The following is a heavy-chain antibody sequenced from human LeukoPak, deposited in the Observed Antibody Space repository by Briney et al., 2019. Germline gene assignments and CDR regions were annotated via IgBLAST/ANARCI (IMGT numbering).Heavy chain of an antibody. Sequence: PGGSLRLSCAASGFTFSNAWMRWVRQAPGKGLDWVGRIKSRTDGGTTDYAAPVKGRFTISRDDSKNTLYLQMNSLKTEDTAVYYCAREGSIRLATDYWGQGTLVTVSS. CDR2: IKSRTDGGTT. V-gene: IGHV3-15*01. CDR1: GFTFSNAW. J-gene: IGHJ4*02. CDR3: AREGSIRLATDY. D-gene: IGHD5-12*01.